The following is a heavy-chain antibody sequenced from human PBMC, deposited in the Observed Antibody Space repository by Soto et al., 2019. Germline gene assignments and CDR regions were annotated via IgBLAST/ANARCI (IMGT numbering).Heavy chain of an antibody. CDR1: GFTFSSYA. D-gene: IGHD2-2*01. CDR2: ISYDGSNK. J-gene: IGHJ4*02. V-gene: IGHV3-30-3*01. Sequence: GGSLRLSCAASGFTFSSYAMHWVRQAPGKGLEWVAVISYDGSNKYYADSVKGRFTISRDNSKNTLYLQMNSLRAEDTAVYYCARDMPPMYWGQGTLVTVSS. CDR3: ARDMPPMY.